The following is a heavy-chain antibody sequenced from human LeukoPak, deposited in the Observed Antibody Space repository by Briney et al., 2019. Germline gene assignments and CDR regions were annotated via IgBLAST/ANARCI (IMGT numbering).Heavy chain of an antibody. D-gene: IGHD3-22*01. CDR2: IYYSGST. Sequence: PSETLSLTCTVSGGSISSGGYYWSWIRQHPGKGLVWIGYIYYSGSTYYHPSLKSRVTISVDTSKNQFSLKLSSVTAADTAVYYCARVFYDSSGYHGGFDYWGQGTLVTVSS. J-gene: IGHJ4*02. V-gene: IGHV4-31*03. CDR1: GGSISSGGYY. CDR3: ARVFYDSSGYHGGFDY.